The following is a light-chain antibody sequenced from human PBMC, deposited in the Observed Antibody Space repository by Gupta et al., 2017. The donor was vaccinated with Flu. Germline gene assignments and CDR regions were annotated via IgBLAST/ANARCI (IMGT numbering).Light chain of an antibody. J-gene: IGLJ1*01. CDR1: SSNIGNTD. V-gene: IGLV1-51*02. Sequence: NVTNSCSGSSSNIGNTDVSWHQQLPGTAPKLLIYENNKRPSRIPDRFSGSKSATSAALGITGLQTGDEADYYCGTGDGSLSTDVFGTGTEVTVL. CDR2: ENN. CDR3: GTGDGSLSTDV.